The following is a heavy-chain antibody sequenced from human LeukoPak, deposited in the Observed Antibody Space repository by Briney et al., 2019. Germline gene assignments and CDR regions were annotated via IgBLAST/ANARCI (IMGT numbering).Heavy chain of an antibody. CDR1: GFTFSSYA. Sequence: PGGSLRLSCAASGFTFSSYAMHWVRQAPGKGLEYVSAISSNGGSTYYANSVKGRFTISRDNSKNTLYLQMGSLRAEDTAVYYCAKDGGGPYIHLNVYSGSYPPDLFFDYWGQGTLVTVSS. J-gene: IGHJ4*02. CDR3: AKDGGGPYIHLNVYSGSYPPDLFFDY. V-gene: IGHV3-64*01. CDR2: ISSNGGST. D-gene: IGHD1-26*01.